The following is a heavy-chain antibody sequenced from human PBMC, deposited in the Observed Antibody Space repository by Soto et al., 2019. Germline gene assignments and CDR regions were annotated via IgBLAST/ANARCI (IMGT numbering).Heavy chain of an antibody. J-gene: IGHJ4*02. CDR2: ISAYNGNT. D-gene: IGHD3-16*02. CDR1: GYTVSNYI. CDR3: AKERDPSRSYHYFEY. V-gene: IGHV1-18*01. Sequence: QVQLVQSGVEVKKPGASGKVSCKTSGYTVSNYIITWVRQAPGQGLEWMGWISAYNGNTNCAQKFQDRLTMTTDTSTSTIYMELRSLRSDDTAVYFCAKERDPSRSYHYFEYLGQGTLVTVSS.